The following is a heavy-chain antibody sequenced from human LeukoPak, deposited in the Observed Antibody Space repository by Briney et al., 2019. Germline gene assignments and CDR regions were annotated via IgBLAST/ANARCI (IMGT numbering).Heavy chain of an antibody. D-gene: IGHD1-14*01. CDR1: GYTFTSYD. CDR2: MNPNSGNT. J-gene: IGHJ3*02. V-gene: IGHV1-8*03. CDR3: ARAGRKAGAFDI. Sequence: GASVKVSCKASGYTFTSYDINWVRQATGQGLEWMGWMNPNSGNTGYAQKFQGRVTITRNTSISTAYMELSSLRSEYTAVYYCARAGRKAGAFDIWGQGTMVTVSS.